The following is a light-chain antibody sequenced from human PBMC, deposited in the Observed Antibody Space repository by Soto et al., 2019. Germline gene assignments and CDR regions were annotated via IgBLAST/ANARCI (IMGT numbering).Light chain of an antibody. CDR2: VAS. CDR3: MQRVKTPHT. J-gene: IGKJ2*01. Sequence: DIVMTQSPLSLAVTPGEPASISCRSSQSLLHSNGYRYLDWYLQKPGQSPQLLIYVASNRASGVPGRFSGSGSDTDFTLKISRVEPEDAGVYYCMQRVKTPHTSGQGTKLEIK. CDR1: QSLLHSNGYRY. V-gene: IGKV2-28*01.